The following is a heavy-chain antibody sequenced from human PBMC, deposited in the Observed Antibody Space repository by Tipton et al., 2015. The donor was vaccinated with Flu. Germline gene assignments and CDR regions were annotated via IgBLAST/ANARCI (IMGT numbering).Heavy chain of an antibody. J-gene: IGHJ4*02. CDR3: VGRGLLTTLVY. Sequence: TLSLTCSVSGGSISSYFWGWIRQAPGKGLEWIGYVSDSGRTKYHPSLESRVTMSIDTSKRQFSLKLKSVTVADTAVYYCVGRGLLTTLVYWGQGTLVTVSS. V-gene: IGHV4-59*03. CDR2: VSDSGRT. D-gene: IGHD3-9*01. CDR1: GGSISSYF.